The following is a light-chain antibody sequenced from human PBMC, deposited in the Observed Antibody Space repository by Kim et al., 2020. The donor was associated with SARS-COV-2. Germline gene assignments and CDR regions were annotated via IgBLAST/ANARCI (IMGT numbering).Light chain of an antibody. Sequence: LSPGERATLSCRASQSVSSSYLAWYQQKPGQAPRLLIYGASSRATGIPDRFSGSGSGTDFTLTISRLEPEDFAVYYCQQYGSSPYTFGQGTKLEIK. V-gene: IGKV3-20*01. J-gene: IGKJ2*01. CDR1: QSVSSSY. CDR2: GAS. CDR3: QQYGSSPYT.